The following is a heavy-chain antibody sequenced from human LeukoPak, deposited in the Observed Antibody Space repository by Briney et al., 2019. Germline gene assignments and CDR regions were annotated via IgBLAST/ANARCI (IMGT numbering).Heavy chain of an antibody. Sequence: ASVKVSCKASGYTFTSYYIFWVRQAPGQGLEWMGIINPRTGSTSYSQKFQGRVTMTRDTSISTAYMELSRLRSDDTAVYYCAREGRGDSGAFDIWGQGTMVTVSS. J-gene: IGHJ3*02. D-gene: IGHD2-21*02. CDR3: AREGRGDSGAFDI. CDR1: GYTFTSYY. V-gene: IGHV1-46*01. CDR2: INPRTGST.